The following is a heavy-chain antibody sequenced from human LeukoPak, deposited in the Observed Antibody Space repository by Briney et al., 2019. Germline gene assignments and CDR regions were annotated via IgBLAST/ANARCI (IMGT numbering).Heavy chain of an antibody. CDR1: GFTFSSYW. J-gene: IGHJ4*02. V-gene: IGHV3-7*03. CDR3: ARFTRRSPQDY. CDR2: IKEDGGEQ. Sequence: GSLRLSCAASGFTFSSYWMSWVRQAPGMGLEWVANIKEDGGEQYYVDSVKGRFTISRDNARNSLYLQMNTLRAEDTAVYYCARFTRRSPQDYWGQGTLVIVSS. D-gene: IGHD6-13*01.